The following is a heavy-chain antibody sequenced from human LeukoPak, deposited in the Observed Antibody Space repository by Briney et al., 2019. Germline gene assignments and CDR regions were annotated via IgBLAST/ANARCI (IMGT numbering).Heavy chain of an antibody. CDR2: IWYDGSNK. CDR1: GFTFSDYY. Sequence: GGSLRLSCAASGFTFSDYYMSWIRQAPGKGLEWVAVIWYDGSNKYYADSVKGRFTISRDNSKNTLYLQMNSLRAEDTAVYYCAKDRVVRGVISYYMDVRGKGTTVTVSS. J-gene: IGHJ6*03. V-gene: IGHV3-33*06. D-gene: IGHD3-10*01. CDR3: AKDRVVRGVISYYMDV.